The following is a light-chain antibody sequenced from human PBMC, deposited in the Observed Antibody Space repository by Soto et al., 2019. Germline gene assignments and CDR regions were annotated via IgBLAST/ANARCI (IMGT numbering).Light chain of an antibody. V-gene: IGKV1-39*01. CDR3: QQSYSSPQMYT. CDR2: AAF. J-gene: IGKJ2*01. CDR1: QTISSS. Sequence: DIQMTQSPSSLSASVGDRVTITCRASQTISSSLNWYQQKPGKAPDLLIYAAFNLQSGVPSRFRGSGSGSDFTLTISSLQPEDFATYYCQQSYSSPQMYTFGHGTRLEIK.